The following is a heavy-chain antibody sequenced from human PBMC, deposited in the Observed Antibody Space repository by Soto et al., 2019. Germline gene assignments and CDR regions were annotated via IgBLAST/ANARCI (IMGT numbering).Heavy chain of an antibody. Sequence: KTSETLSLTCIVPGASVRSYTWSWVRQPANKGLEWIGRVFSSVSATYNPSLKSRVSISMDTPENRISLKLDSVTAADAGVYFCVRDGMTTGDTWGPGTLVTVSS. J-gene: IGHJ4*02. CDR2: VFSSVSA. CDR1: GASVRSYT. V-gene: IGHV4-4*07. D-gene: IGHD2-21*02. CDR3: VRDGMTTGDT.